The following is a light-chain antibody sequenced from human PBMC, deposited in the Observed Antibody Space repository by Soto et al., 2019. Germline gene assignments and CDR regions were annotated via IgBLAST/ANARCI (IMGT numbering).Light chain of an antibody. CDR1: QSISSW. CDR3: QQYNSYSWT. CDR2: KAS. V-gene: IGKV1-5*03. J-gene: IGKJ1*01. Sequence: DIKMTQSPSTLSASLGDRVTITCRASQSISSWLAWYQQKPGKAPKLLIYKASSLESGVPSRFSGSGSGTEFTLTISSLQPDDFATYYCQQYNSYSWTFGQGTEVDI.